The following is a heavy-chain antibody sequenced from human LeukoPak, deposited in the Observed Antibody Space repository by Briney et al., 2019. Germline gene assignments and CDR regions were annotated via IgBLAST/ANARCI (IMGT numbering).Heavy chain of an antibody. J-gene: IGHJ3*02. CDR2: IYYSGST. V-gene: IGHV4-59*01. Sequence: SETLSLTCTISGGSISSYYWSWIRQPPGKGLEWIGYIYYSGSTNYNPSLKSRVTISVDTSKNQFSLKLRSVTAADTAVYFCARVPPYYYDSSGHFVSAFDIWGQGTMVTVSS. CDR3: ARVPPYYYDSSGHFVSAFDI. CDR1: GGSISSYY. D-gene: IGHD3-22*01.